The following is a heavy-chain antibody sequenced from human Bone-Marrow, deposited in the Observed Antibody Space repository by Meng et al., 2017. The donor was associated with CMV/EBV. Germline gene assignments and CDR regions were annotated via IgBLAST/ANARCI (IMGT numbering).Heavy chain of an antibody. Sequence: SETLSLTCTVSGGSVSSGSYYWSWIRQPPGKGLEWIGYIYYSGSTNYNPSLKSRVTISVDTSKNQFSLKLSSVTAADTAVYYCARDDYGDYGDAFDIWGQGTMVTVPS. CDR1: GGSVSSGSYY. CDR3: ARDDYGDYGDAFDI. V-gene: IGHV4-61*01. J-gene: IGHJ3*02. D-gene: IGHD4-17*01. CDR2: IYYSGST.